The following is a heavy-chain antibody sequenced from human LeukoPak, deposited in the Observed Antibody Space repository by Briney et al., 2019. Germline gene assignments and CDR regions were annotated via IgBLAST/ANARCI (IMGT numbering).Heavy chain of an antibody. V-gene: IGHV3-21*01. CDR2: ISGSSNYI. Sequence: GRSLRLSCAASGFIFSDYTMNWVRLAPGKGLEWVSSISGSSNYIYYADSVKGRFTISRGNAKNSLYLQMNSLRVEDTAVYYCARDESGDNDAFDIWGQGTMVTVSS. J-gene: IGHJ3*02. D-gene: IGHD2-21*01. CDR3: ARDESGDNDAFDI. CDR1: GFIFSDYT.